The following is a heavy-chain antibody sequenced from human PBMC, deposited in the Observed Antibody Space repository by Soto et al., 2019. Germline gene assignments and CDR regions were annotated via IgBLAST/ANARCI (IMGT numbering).Heavy chain of an antibody. V-gene: IGHV4-4*02. J-gene: IGHJ4*02. CDR1: GGSISSSNW. D-gene: IGHD6-13*01. Sequence: QVQLQESGPGLVKPSGTLSLTCAVSGGSISSSNWWSWVRQPPGKGLEWIGEIYHSGSTNYNPSLKGRVPISVDQSKHQFSLKLSSVPAAATAVYYCARIAAAGTSVDCGGQGTLVTVSS. CDR3: ARIAAAGTSVDC. CDR2: IYHSGST.